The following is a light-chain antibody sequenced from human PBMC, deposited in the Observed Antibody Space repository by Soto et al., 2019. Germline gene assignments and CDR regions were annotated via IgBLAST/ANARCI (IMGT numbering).Light chain of an antibody. CDR3: QQYNNWPPVT. V-gene: IGKV3-15*01. Sequence: EIVLTQSPGTLSLSPGESATLSCSASQSVSSGYLAWYQQKPGQAPRLLIYGASTRATGIPARFSGSGSGTELTLTISSLQSEDFAVYFGQQYNNWPPVTVGPGTKVAIK. J-gene: IGKJ3*01. CDR1: QSVSSGY. CDR2: GAS.